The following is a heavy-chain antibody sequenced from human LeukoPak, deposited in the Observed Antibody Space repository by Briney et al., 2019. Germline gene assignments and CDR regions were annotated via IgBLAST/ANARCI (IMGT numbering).Heavy chain of an antibody. D-gene: IGHD3-10*01. V-gene: IGHV3-74*01. CDR3: TRGPYSGSATYYYEY. CDR1: GFTLSSYW. Sequence: GGSLGLSCAASGFTLSSYWMNWLRQGPGKGLVWVSRINSDGSTTSYADSVKGRFTISRDNAKNTLYLQMNSLRAEDTAVYYCTRGPYSGSATYYYEYWGQGTLVTVSS. J-gene: IGHJ4*02. CDR2: INSDGSTT.